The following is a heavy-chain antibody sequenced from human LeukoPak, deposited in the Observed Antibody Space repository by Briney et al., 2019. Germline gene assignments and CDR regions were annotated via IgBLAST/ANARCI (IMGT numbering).Heavy chain of an antibody. CDR1: GYTFTSNY. CDR3: ARGAKFRSYGSGTYYTSLPFDP. D-gene: IGHD3-10*01. J-gene: IGHJ5*02. V-gene: IGHV1-46*01. Sequence: ASVTVSCKAFGYTFTSNYMHWVRQAPGQGPEWMGVISPSGGSTTYAQKFQGRVTLTRDMSTSTDYLELSSLRSEDMAVYYCARGAKFRSYGSGTYYTSLPFDPWGQGTLVTVSS. CDR2: ISPSGGST.